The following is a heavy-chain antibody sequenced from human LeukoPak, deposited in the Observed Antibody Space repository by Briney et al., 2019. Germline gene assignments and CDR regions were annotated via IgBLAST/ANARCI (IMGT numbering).Heavy chain of an antibody. V-gene: IGHV4-39*07. Sequence: PSETLSLTCTVSGGSISSSSYYWGWIRQPPGKGLEWIGSIYYSGSTYYNPSLKSRVTISVDTSKNQFSLKLSSVTAADTAVYYCARPGGEKQWLGPDYWGQGTLVTVSS. J-gene: IGHJ4*02. CDR1: GGSISSSSYY. CDR2: IYYSGST. CDR3: ARPGGEKQWLGPDY. D-gene: IGHD6-19*01.